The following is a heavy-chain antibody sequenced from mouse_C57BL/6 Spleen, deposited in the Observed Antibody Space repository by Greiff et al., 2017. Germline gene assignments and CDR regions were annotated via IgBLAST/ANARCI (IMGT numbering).Heavy chain of an antibody. CDR1: GYTFTSYW. V-gene: IGHV1-53*01. CDR3: ARSGDGYYVGFDY. Sequence: QVQLQQSGTELVKPGASVKLSCKASGYTFTSYWLHWVTQRPGQGLEWIRNINPSNGGTNYNEKLKSKATLTVDKSSSTAYMQLSSLTSEDSAVYYCARSGDGYYVGFDYWGQGTTLTVSS. D-gene: IGHD2-3*01. J-gene: IGHJ2*01. CDR2: INPSNGGT.